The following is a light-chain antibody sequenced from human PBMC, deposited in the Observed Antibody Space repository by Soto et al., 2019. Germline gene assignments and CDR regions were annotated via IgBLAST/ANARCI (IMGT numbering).Light chain of an antibody. J-gene: IGKJ1*01. V-gene: IGKV3-20*01. Sequence: EIVLTQSPGTLSLSPGERATLSCRASQSVSSSYLAWYQQKPGQAPRLLIYGTSSRATGIPDRFSGSGSGTDFTLTISRLEPEDFAVYYYQQYGSSPTWTFGQGNRVEIK. CDR2: GTS. CDR3: QQYGSSPTWT. CDR1: QSVSSSY.